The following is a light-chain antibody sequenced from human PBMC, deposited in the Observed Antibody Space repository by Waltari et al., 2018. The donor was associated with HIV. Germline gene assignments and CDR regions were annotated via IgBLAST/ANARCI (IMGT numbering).Light chain of an antibody. Sequence: SYVLTQPPSVSVAPGQTARISCEGDNIGSKSVHWYQQKPGQAPGLVVYYDTDRPSGIPERCSGSNSGNTATLIISGVEAGDEADYYCHVWDSFSDHRVFGGGTELTVL. V-gene: IGLV3-21*02. J-gene: IGLJ2*01. CDR1: NIGSKS. CDR3: HVWDSFSDHRV. CDR2: YDT.